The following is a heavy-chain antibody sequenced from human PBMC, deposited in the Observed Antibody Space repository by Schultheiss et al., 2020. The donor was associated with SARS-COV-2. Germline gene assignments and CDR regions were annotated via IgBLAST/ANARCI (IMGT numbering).Heavy chain of an antibody. CDR2: INHSGST. CDR1: GGSISSYY. CDR3: ARGHRSSTSKKYNWFDP. D-gene: IGHD2-2*01. V-gene: IGHV4-34*01. Sequence: SETLSLTCTVSGGSISSYYWSWIRQPPGKGLEWIGEINHSGSTNYNPSLKSRVTISVDTSKNQFSLKLSSVTAEDTAVYYCARGHRSSTSKKYNWFDPWGQGTLVTVSS. J-gene: IGHJ5*02.